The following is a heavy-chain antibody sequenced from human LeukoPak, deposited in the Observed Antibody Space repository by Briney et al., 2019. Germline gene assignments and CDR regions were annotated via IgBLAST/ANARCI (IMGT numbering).Heavy chain of an antibody. J-gene: IGHJ4*02. V-gene: IGHV3-33*01. Sequence: GGSLRLSCAASGFTFISYAVHWVRQAPGTGLEWLAVIWYDGSNTYYADSVKGRFTISRDNSKNTLHLQMNSLRAEDTAVYYCARESRYCSGGTCSFDYWGQGTLVTVSS. CDR2: IWYDGSNT. CDR3: ARESRYCSGGTCSFDY. CDR1: GFTFISYA. D-gene: IGHD2-15*01.